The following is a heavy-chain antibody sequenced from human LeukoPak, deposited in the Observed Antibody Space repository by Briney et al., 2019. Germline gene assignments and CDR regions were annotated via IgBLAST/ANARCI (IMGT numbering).Heavy chain of an antibody. Sequence: SVKVSCKASGFTFSSYAISWVRQAPGQGLEWMGGIIPIFGTANYAQKFQGRVTITADESTSTAYMELSSLRSEDTAVYYCARDILYSSAAGTWINDAFDIWGQGTMVTVSS. CDR2: IIPIFGTA. CDR1: GFTFSSYA. CDR3: ARDILYSSAAGTWINDAFDI. D-gene: IGHD6-13*01. V-gene: IGHV1-69*13. J-gene: IGHJ3*02.